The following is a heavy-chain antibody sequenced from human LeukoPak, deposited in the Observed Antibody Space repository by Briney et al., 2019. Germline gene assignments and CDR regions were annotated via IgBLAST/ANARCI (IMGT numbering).Heavy chain of an antibody. CDR3: ARDRVGATLVGRRENYYYMDV. V-gene: IGHV4-59*01. D-gene: IGHD1-26*01. CDR2: IYDSGST. CDR1: GGTISSNY. Sequence: SETLSLTCTVSGGTISSNYRSWIRQPPGKGLEWIGDIYDSGSTNYNPSLTSGGTISVDTTKNKYSLKLSSVTAADTAVYYCARDRVGATLVGRRENYYYMDVWGKGTTVTVSS. J-gene: IGHJ6*03.